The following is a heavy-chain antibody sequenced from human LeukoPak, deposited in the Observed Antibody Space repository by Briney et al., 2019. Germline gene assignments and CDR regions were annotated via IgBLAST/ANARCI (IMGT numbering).Heavy chain of an antibody. CDR1: GFTFSSYA. V-gene: IGHV3-23*01. D-gene: IGHD5-18*01. J-gene: IGHJ6*02. Sequence: TGGPLRLSCAASGFTFSSYAMSWVRQAPGKGLEWVSAISGSGGSTYYADSVKGRFTISRDNSKNTLYLQMNSLRAEDTAVYYCARAGVDTAMVTPTRPYYYYGMDVWGQGTTVTVSS. CDR2: ISGSGGST. CDR3: ARAGVDTAMVTPTRPYYYYGMDV.